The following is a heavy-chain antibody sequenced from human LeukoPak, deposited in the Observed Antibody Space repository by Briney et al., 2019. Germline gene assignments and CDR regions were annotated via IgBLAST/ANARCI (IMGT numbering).Heavy chain of an antibody. CDR1: GYTFRTYG. Sequence: ASVKVSCKASGYTFRTYGISWVRQAPGQGLEWLGWISAYNGDTNYAQNLQGRVTMTTETSTSTAYMELRSLRSDDTAVYYCARLPFIAGPDYWGQGTLVTVSS. J-gene: IGHJ4*02. V-gene: IGHV1-18*01. D-gene: IGHD6-13*01. CDR2: ISAYNGDT. CDR3: ARLPFIAGPDY.